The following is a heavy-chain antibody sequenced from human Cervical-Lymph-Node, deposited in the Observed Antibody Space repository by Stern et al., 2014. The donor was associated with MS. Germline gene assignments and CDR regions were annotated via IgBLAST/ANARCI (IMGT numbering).Heavy chain of an antibody. D-gene: IGHD3-16*01. CDR3: TTLYDMGY. CDR2: IKSKTDGGTA. CDR1: GFTFSDAW. Sequence: EVQLEESGGGLVKPGGSLRLSCAASGFTFSDAWLSWVCQAPGKGLEWVGRIKSKTDGGTADYAAPVKGRFTISRDDSKNTLYLQMNSLKAEDTALYYCTTLYDMGYWGQGTLVTVSS. J-gene: IGHJ4*02. V-gene: IGHV3-15*01.